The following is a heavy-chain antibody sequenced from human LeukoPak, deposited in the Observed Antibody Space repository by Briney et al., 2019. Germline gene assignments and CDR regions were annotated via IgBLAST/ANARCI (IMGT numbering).Heavy chain of an antibody. CDR2: INTNTGNP. Sequence: ASVKVSCTASGYTFTSYAMNWVRQAPGQGLEWMGWINTNTGNPTYAQGFTGRFVFSLDTSVSTAYLQISSLKAEDSAVYYCAKQGPGYCSSTSCYGVDYWGQGTLVTVSS. D-gene: IGHD2-2*01. CDR3: AKQGPGYCSSTSCYGVDY. CDR1: GYTFTSYA. J-gene: IGHJ4*02. V-gene: IGHV7-4-1*02.